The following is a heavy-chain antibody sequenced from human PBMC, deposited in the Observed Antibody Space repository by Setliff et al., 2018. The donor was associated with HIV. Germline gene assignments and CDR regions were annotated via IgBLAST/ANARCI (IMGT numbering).Heavy chain of an antibody. D-gene: IGHD6-13*01. CDR3: ARVGRGAADPYYYYYYMDV. Sequence: TSETLSLTCVVSGYSISSGYYWGWIRQPPGKGLEWIGSIYHSGSTYYNPSLKSRVTISVDTSKNQFSLKLSSVTAADTAVYYCARVGRGAADPYYYYYYMDVWGKGTTVTVSS. CDR1: GYSISSGYY. V-gene: IGHV4-38-2*01. CDR2: IYHSGST. J-gene: IGHJ6*03.